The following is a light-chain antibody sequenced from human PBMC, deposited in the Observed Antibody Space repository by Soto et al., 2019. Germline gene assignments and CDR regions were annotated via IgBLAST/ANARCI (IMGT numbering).Light chain of an antibody. V-gene: IGKV3-20*01. J-gene: IGKJ2*01. CDR2: GAS. CDR1: QSVSSSS. Sequence: EIVLTQSPGTLSLSPGERATLSCRASQSVSSSSLGWYQQKPGQAPRLLIYGASSRATGIPDRFSGSGSGTDFTLTISRLEPEDFAVYYCQQYGSSPPYTFGQGTKLEIK. CDR3: QQYGSSPPYT.